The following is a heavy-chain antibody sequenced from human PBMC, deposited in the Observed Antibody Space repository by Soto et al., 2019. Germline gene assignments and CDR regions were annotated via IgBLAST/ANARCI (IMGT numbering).Heavy chain of an antibody. Sequence: QVQLVQSGAEVRKPGSSVKVSCAASGRTFRGTFSNRGLTWVRQAPGQGLEWMGGIIPMFGTPNYAQKFQDRVTITADESTSTVFMELRSLTSEDTAVYFCARVRGGDLFYYYYDLDVWGQGTTVIVSS. CDR3: ARVRGGDLFYYYYDLDV. D-gene: IGHD2-21*02. CDR2: IIPMFGTP. V-gene: IGHV1-69*01. CDR1: GRTFRGTFSNRG. J-gene: IGHJ6*02.